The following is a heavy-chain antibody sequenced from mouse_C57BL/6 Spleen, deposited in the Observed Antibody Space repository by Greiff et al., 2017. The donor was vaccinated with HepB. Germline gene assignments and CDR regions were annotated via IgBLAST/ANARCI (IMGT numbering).Heavy chain of an antibody. Sequence: VQLQQSGAELVKPGASVKMSCKASGYTFTSYWITWVKQRPGQGLEWIGDIYPGSGSTNYNEKFKSKATLTVDTSSSTAYMQLSSLTSEDSAVYYCARGEDSDVPFDYWGQGTTLTVSS. V-gene: IGHV1-55*01. CDR3: ARGEDSDVPFDY. CDR2: IYPGSGST. J-gene: IGHJ2*01. D-gene: IGHD3-1*01. CDR1: GYTFTSYW.